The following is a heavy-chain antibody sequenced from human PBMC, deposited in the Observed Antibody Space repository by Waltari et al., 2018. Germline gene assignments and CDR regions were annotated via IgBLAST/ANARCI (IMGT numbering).Heavy chain of an antibody. Sequence: QVPLQESGPGLVKPSQTLSLTCTVSGGSIISDNYFWSWIRQPPGKGLAWIGYIYYSGSTNYNPSLKSRVTISVDTSKNQFSLKLSSVTAADTAVYYCARVNPWNPDYYGSGSYYSHYYFDYWGQGTLVTVSS. D-gene: IGHD3-10*01. CDR1: GGSIISDNYF. V-gene: IGHV4-61*01. J-gene: IGHJ4*02. CDR3: ARVNPWNPDYYGSGSYYSHYYFDY. CDR2: IYYSGST.